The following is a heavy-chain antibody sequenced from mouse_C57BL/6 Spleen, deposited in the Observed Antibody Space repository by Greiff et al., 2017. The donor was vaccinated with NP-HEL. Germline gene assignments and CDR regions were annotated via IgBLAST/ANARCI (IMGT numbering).Heavy chain of an antibody. J-gene: IGHJ4*01. V-gene: IGHV5-17*01. Sequence: EVQLVESGGGLVKPGGSLKLSCAASGFTFSDYGMHWVRQAPEKGLEWVAYISSGSSTIYYAATVKGRFTISRDNAKNTLFLQMTSLRSEDTAMYYCASPITTVYAMDYWGQGTSVTVSS. CDR3: ASPITTVYAMDY. CDR2: ISSGSSTI. D-gene: IGHD1-1*01. CDR1: GFTFSDYG.